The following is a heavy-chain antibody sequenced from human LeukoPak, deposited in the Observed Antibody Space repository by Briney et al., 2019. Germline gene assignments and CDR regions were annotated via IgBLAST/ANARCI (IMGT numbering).Heavy chain of an antibody. J-gene: IGHJ5*02. Sequence: SETLSLTCTVSGGSISSGSYYWSWIRQPAGKGLEWIGRIYTSGSTNYNPSLKSRVTISVDTPKSQFSLKLSSVTAADTAVYYCARDRARYSGYDLFDPWGQGTLVTVSS. CDR1: GGSISSGSYY. D-gene: IGHD5-12*01. CDR2: IYTSGST. CDR3: ARDRARYSGYDLFDP. V-gene: IGHV4-61*02.